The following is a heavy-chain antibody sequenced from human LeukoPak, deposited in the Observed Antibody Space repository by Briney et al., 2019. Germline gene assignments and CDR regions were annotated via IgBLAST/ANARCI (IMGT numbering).Heavy chain of an antibody. CDR2: IDRSGST. V-gene: IGHV4-38-2*01. CDR3: ATQVVPAAIPDAFDI. D-gene: IGHD2-2*01. Sequence: SETLSLTCAVSGYSISNGYYWGWIRQPPGKGREFIASIDRSGSTYFNPSLRSRVTISLDTSKNQFSLKLSSVTAADTAVYYCATQVVPAAIPDAFDIWGQGTMVTVSS. J-gene: IGHJ3*02. CDR1: GYSISNGYY.